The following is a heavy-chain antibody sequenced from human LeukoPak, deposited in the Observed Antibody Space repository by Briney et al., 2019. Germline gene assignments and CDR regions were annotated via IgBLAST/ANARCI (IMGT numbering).Heavy chain of an antibody. CDR3: AKDKTYYYDSSGYYSWFDY. J-gene: IGHJ4*02. Sequence: GGSLRLSCAASGFTFSSYSMNWVRQAPGKGLEWVSAISGSGGSTYYADSVKGRFTISRDNSKNTLYLQMNSLRAEDTAVYYCAKDKTYYYDSSGYYSWFDYWGQGTLVTVSS. V-gene: IGHV3-23*01. CDR1: GFTFSSYS. CDR2: ISGSGGST. D-gene: IGHD3-22*01.